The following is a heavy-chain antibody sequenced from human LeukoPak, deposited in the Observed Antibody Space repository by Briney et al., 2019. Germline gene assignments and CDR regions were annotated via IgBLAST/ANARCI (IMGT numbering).Heavy chain of an antibody. Sequence: SETLSLTCSVSGGSISSVGSYWSWVRQHPGKGLEWIGYIYYNGGTYYNVSLRSRLSISVDMSKNQFSLKLNSVTAADTAMYYCARGELRYFDWLPWGQGTLVTVSS. D-gene: IGHD3-9*01. J-gene: IGHJ4*02. CDR2: IYYNGGT. V-gene: IGHV4-31*03. CDR3: ARGELRYFDWLP. CDR1: GGSISSVGSY.